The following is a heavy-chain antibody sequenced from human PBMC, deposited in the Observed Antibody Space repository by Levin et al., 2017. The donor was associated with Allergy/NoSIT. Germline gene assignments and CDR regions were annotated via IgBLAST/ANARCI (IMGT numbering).Heavy chain of an antibody. Sequence: GESLKISCAASGFTFSSYAMHWVRQAPGKGLEWVAVISYDGSNKYYADSVKGRFTISRDNSKNTLYLQMNSLRAEDTAVYYCARGYYDFWSGLSRDYYYYGMDVWGQGTTVTVSS. CDR2: ISYDGSNK. CDR3: ARGYYDFWSGLSRDYYYYGMDV. D-gene: IGHD3-3*01. CDR1: GFTFSSYA. V-gene: IGHV3-30*04. J-gene: IGHJ6*02.